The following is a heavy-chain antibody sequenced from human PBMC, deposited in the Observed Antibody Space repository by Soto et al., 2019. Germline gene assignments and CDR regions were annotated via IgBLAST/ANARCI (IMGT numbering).Heavy chain of an antibody. CDR1: GYTFTSYA. D-gene: IGHD6-19*01. CDR3: ARDSSGWHWYFDL. Sequence: ASVKVSCKASGYTFTSYAMHWVRQAPGQRLEWMGWINAGNGNTKYSQKFQGRVTITRDASASTAYMELSGLRSEDTAVYFCARDSSGWHWYFDLWGRGTLVTVSS. CDR2: INAGNGNT. J-gene: IGHJ2*01. V-gene: IGHV1-3*01.